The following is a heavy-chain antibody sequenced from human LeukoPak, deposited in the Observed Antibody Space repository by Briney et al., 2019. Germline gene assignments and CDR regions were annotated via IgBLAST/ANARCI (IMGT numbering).Heavy chain of an antibody. J-gene: IGHJ4*02. V-gene: IGHV4-59*11. CDR1: GDSISSHY. Sequence: PSETLSLTCTASGDSISSHYWSWIRQPPGKGLEWIGYIYYSGSTNYNPSLKSRVTISVDTSKNQSSLKLSSVTAADTAVYYCARGAAGTPYYFDYWGQGTLVTVSS. D-gene: IGHD6-13*01. CDR2: IYYSGST. CDR3: ARGAAGTPYYFDY.